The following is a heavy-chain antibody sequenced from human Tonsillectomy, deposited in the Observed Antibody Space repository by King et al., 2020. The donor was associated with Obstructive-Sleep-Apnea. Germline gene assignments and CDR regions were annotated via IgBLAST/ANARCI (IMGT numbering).Heavy chain of an antibody. V-gene: IGHV3-23*04. Sequence: VQLVESGGGLVQPGGSLRLSCAASGFTFSSYAMSWVRQAPGKGLEWVSAISGSGGSTFYADSVKGRFTISRDNSKNTLYLQMNSLRAEDAAVYYCAKDLIVTGHFDYWGQGTLVTVSS. D-gene: IGHD2/OR15-2a*01. CDR1: GFTFSSYA. CDR3: AKDLIVTGHFDY. J-gene: IGHJ4*02. CDR2: ISGSGGST.